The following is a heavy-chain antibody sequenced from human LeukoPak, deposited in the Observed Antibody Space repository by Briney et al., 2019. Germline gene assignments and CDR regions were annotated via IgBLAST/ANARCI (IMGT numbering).Heavy chain of an antibody. CDR1: GYSFTSYW. CDR2: IYPGDSDA. J-gene: IGHJ4*02. CDR3: ARLYYYDSTTYYPFDY. V-gene: IGHV5-51*01. Sequence: LGESLKISCKGSGYSFTSYWIGWVRQMPGKGLEWMGIIYPGDSDAKYSPSFQGQVTISADKSISPAYLQWSSLKASDTAMYYCARLYYYDSTTYYPFDYWGQGTLVTVSS. D-gene: IGHD3-22*01.